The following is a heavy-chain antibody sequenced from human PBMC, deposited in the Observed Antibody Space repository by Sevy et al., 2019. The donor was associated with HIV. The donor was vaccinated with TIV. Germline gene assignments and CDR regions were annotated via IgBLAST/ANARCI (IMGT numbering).Heavy chain of an antibody. CDR3: AHETFGRFES. CDR1: GFTFSANW. CDR2: IKADGSDK. V-gene: IGHV3-7*01. D-gene: IGHD3-16*01. J-gene: IGHJ4*02. Sequence: GESLKISCAASGFTFSANWMNWVRQAPGKGLEWVVNIKADGSDKHYVDSVEGRFTISRDNAKNLLFLQMNSLRVEDTAVYYCAHETFGRFESWGQGTLVTVSS.